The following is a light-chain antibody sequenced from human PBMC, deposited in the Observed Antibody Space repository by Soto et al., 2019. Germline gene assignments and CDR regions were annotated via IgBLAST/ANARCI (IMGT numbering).Light chain of an antibody. CDR3: QQYGSSPPYT. V-gene: IGKV3-20*01. J-gene: IGKJ2*01. Sequence: EIVLTQYPGTLSLSPGERATLSCRASQSVSSCYLAWYQQKPGQAPRLLIYGASSRATGIPDRFSGSGSGTDFTLTISRLEPEDFAVYYCQQYGSSPPYTFGQGTKLEIK. CDR2: GAS. CDR1: QSVSSCY.